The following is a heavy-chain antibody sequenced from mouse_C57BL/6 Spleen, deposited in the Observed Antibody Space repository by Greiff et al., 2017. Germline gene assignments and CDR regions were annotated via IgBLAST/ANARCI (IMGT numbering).Heavy chain of an antibody. V-gene: IGHV1-69*01. CDR1: GYTFTSYW. Sequence: QVQLQQPGAELVMPGASVKLSCTASGYTFTSYWMHWVKQRPGQGLEWIGEIDPSDSYTNYNQKFKGKSTLTADKSSSTAYMHLSSLTSEDSAVYYCARWGVGYLFDYWGQGTTLTVSS. CDR3: ARWGVGYLFDY. D-gene: IGHD2-2*01. J-gene: IGHJ2*01. CDR2: IDPSDSYT.